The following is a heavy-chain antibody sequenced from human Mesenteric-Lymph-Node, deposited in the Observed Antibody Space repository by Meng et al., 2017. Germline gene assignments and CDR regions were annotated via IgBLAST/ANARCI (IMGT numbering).Heavy chain of an antibody. D-gene: IGHD3-10*01. CDR2: INAGNGNT. J-gene: IGHJ4*02. Sequence: ASVKVSCKASGYTFTSYAMHWVRQAPGQRLEWMGWINAGNGNTKYSQKFQGRVTITRDTSASTAYMELSSLRSEDTAVYYCATFAARGSGSYYNDYWGQGTLVTVSS. V-gene: IGHV1-3*01. CDR3: ATFAARGSGSYYNDY. CDR1: GYTFTSYA.